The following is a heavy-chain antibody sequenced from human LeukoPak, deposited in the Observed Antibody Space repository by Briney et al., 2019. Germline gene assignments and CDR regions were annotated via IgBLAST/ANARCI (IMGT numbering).Heavy chain of an antibody. CDR1: GFTFSSYS. D-gene: IGHD6-19*01. Sequence: GGSLRLSCAASGFTFSSYSMNWVRQAPGKGLEWVSSISSSSSYIYYADSVKGRFTISRDNAKNSLYLQMNSLRAEDTAVYYCAREHSSGWSRSHWFDPWGQGTLVTVSS. CDR2: ISSSSSYI. CDR3: AREHSSGWSRSHWFDP. V-gene: IGHV3-21*01. J-gene: IGHJ5*02.